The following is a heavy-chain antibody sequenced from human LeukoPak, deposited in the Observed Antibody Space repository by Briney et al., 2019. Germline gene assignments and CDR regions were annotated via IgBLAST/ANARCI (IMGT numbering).Heavy chain of an antibody. CDR2: ISGGGGST. J-gene: IGHJ4*02. Sequence: GGALRLSSAASGFTFSIYAMSWVRQAPGKGLEWVSAISGGGGSTYYADSVKGRFSISRDNSKNTLYQQMNILRANDTAVYYCAKFIFPTNDSNGSLDYWGQGTLVTVSS. V-gene: IGHV3-23*01. CDR1: GFTFSIYA. CDR3: AKFIFPTNDSNGSLDY. D-gene: IGHD3-22*01.